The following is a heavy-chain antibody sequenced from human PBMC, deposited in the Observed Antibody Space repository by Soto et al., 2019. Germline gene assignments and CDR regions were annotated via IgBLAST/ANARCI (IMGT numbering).Heavy chain of an antibody. CDR1: GFTFSSYD. V-gene: IGHV3-13*01. CDR3: ARGLVGNVAYWYYYYYGMDV. Sequence: PGGSLRLSCAASGFTFSSYDMHWVRQATGKGLEWVSAIGTAGDTYYPGSVKGRFTISRENAKNSLYLQMNSLRAEDTAVYYCARGLVGNVAYWYYYYYGMDVWGQGTTVTGSS. CDR2: IGTAGDT. J-gene: IGHJ6*02. D-gene: IGHD1-26*01.